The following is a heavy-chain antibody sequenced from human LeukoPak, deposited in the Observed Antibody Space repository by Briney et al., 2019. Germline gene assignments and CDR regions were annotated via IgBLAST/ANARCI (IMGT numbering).Heavy chain of an antibody. CDR3: ARGGDGYNFR. Sequence: SETLSLTCAVYSGSFSGYYWSWIRQPPGKGLEWIGHIYHSGSTYYNPSLKSRVTISVDRSKNQFSLKLSSVTAADTAVYYCARGGDGYNFRWGQGTLVTVSS. CDR1: SGSFSGYY. CDR2: IYHSGST. J-gene: IGHJ4*02. D-gene: IGHD5-24*01. V-gene: IGHV4-34*01.